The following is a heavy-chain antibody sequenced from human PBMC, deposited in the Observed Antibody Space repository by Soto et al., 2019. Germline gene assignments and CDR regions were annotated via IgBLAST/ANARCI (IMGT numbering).Heavy chain of an antibody. D-gene: IGHD3-9*01. CDR3: ARQPGYYDILTGYSTYYFDY. CDR1: GGSISSSSYY. V-gene: IGHV4-61*05. Sequence: SETLSLTCTVSGGSISSSSYYWGWIRQPPGKGLEWIGYIYYRGNTNYNPSLKSRVTISVDTSKNQFSLKLSSVTAADTAVYYCARQPGYYDILTGYSTYYFDYWGQGTLVTVSS. CDR2: IYYRGNT. J-gene: IGHJ4*02.